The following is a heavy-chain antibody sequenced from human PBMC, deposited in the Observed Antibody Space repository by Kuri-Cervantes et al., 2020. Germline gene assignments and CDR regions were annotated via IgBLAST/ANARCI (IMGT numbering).Heavy chain of an antibody. CDR2: ISSSSSTI. J-gene: IGHJ4*02. Sequence: GGSLRLSCAASGFTFSSYSMNWVRQAPGKGLEWVSYISSSSSTIYYADSVKGRFTISRDNAKNSLYLQMINLRAEDTAVYYCARDRRITAAADYYFDYWGQGTLVTVSS. V-gene: IGHV3-48*01. D-gene: IGHD6-13*01. CDR3: ARDRRITAAADYYFDY. CDR1: GFTFSSYS.